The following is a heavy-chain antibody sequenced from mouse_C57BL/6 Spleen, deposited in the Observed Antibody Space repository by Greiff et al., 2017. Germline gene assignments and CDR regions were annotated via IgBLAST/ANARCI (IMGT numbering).Heavy chain of an antibody. D-gene: IGHD3-3*01. CDR1: GFNIKDYY. CDR3: ARWGDVGGY. J-gene: IGHJ2*01. Sequence: EVQLQESGAELVKPGASVKLSCTASGFNIKDYYMHWVKQRTEQGLEWIGRIDPEDGETKYAPNFPGKATITADTSSNTAYLQLSSLTSEDTAVYYCARWGDVGGYWGQGTTLTVSS. V-gene: IGHV14-2*01. CDR2: IDPEDGET.